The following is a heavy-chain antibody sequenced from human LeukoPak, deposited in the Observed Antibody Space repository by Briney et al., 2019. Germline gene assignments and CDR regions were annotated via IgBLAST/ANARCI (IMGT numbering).Heavy chain of an antibody. CDR2: ISYDGSNK. CDR1: GFTFSSYG. D-gene: IGHD6-13*01. J-gene: IGHJ4*02. Sequence: GGSLRLSCAASGFTFSSYGMHWVRQAPGKGLEWEAVISYDGSNKYYADSVKGRFTISRDNSKNTLYLQMNSLRAEDTAVYYCAKDLGVAAAGGYWGQGTLVTVSS. V-gene: IGHV3-30*18. CDR3: AKDLGVAAAGGY.